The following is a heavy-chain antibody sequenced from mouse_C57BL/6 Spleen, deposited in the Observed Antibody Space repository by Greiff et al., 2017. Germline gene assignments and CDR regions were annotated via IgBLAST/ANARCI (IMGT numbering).Heavy chain of an antibody. CDR3: AIGVTTVVASGY. CDR1: GYTFTSYW. Sequence: VQLQQPGAELVKPGASVKVSCKASGYTFTSYWMHWVKQRPGQGLEWIGRIHPSDSDTHYNQKFKGKATLTVDKYSSTVSMQLISLTAEDSAVYYGAIGVTTVVASGYWGQGTTLTVSS. V-gene: IGHV1-74*01. D-gene: IGHD1-1*01. CDR2: IHPSDSDT. J-gene: IGHJ2*01.